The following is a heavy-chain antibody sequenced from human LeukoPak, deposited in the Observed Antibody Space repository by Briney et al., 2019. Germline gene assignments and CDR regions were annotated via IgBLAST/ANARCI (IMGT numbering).Heavy chain of an antibody. CDR1: GYTFTDYY. J-gene: IGHJ4*02. CDR2: INAKSGDT. Sequence: GASVKVSCKASGYTFTDYYVHWVRQAPGQGLEWMGRINAKSGDTNAAQRFQGRVTMTRVTSITTAYLELSRLRSDDTAVYYCARGLYYYGSGSRGQYYFDYWGQGTLVTVSS. D-gene: IGHD3-10*01. V-gene: IGHV1-2*06. CDR3: ARGLYYYGSGSRGQYYFDY.